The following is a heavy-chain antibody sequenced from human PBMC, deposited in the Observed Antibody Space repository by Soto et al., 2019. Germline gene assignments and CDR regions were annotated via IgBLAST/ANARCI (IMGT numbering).Heavy chain of an antibody. CDR2: VYYNENT. CDR1: GASINNFAYY. V-gene: IGHV4-39*01. J-gene: IGHJ5*01. D-gene: IGHD3-10*01. CDR3: ARRERYYGSPGWFDP. Sequence: QLQLRESGPGLVRPSETLSLTCSVSGASINNFAYYWGWIRQPPGKVLEWIGTVYYNENTYYNPSLRSRVAISVDTAKNQFSLNLRSVTAADTAVYFCARRERYYGSPGWFDPWGQGTLVTVSS.